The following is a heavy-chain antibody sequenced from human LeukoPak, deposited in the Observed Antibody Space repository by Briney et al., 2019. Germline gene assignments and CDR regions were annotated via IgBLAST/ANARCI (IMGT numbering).Heavy chain of an antibody. CDR1: GYTFTGYY. CDR3: ARTPAAAGTERFDY. J-gene: IGHJ4*02. D-gene: IGHD6-13*01. CDR2: INAGNGNT. V-gene: IGHV1-3*01. Sequence: ASVKVSCKASGYTFTGYYMHWVRQAPGQRLEWMGWINAGNGNTKYSQKFQGRVTITRDTSASTAYMELSSLRSEDTAVYYCARTPAAAGTERFDYWGQGTLVTVSS.